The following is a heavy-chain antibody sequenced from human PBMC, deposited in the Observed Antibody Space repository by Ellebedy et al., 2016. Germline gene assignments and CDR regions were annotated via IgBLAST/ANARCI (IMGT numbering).Heavy chain of an antibody. CDR2: IDSGGSS. D-gene: IGHD4-23*01. CDR3: ATRHYGGFDI. J-gene: IGHJ3*02. CDR1: GFTVTNDY. V-gene: IGHV3-53*01. Sequence: GESLKISXVASGFTVTNDYMTWVRQAPGKGLEWVSVIDSGGSSYYADSVKGRFTISRDSPKNTLYLQMNSLRAEDTDVYYCATRHYGGFDIWGRGTMVTVSS.